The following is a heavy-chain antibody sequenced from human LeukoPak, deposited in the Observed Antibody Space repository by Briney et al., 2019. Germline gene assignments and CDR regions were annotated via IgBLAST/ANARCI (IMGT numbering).Heavy chain of an antibody. V-gene: IGHV1-69*15. Sequence: GSSVKVSCKASGGTFSSYAVSWVRQAPAQGLEWMGRIIPIFGTANYAQKVQGRVTITPDEATSTAYTELSSLRSEDTAVYYCAILRARSSSSQPYNWFDPWGQGTLVTVSS. CDR2: IIPIFGTA. D-gene: IGHD6-6*01. CDR3: AILRARSSSSQPYNWFDP. J-gene: IGHJ5*02. CDR1: GGTFSSYA.